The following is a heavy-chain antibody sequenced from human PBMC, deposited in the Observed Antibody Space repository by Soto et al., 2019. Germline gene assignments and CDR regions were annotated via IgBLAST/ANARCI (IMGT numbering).Heavy chain of an antibody. CDR1: GFTFSYYW. Sequence: PGGSLRLSCAASGFTFSYYWMNWVRQAPGKGLEWVASIKEDGSEKYYVDSVKGRFTISRDNAKNSLFLQMNSLGAEDTAVYFCARNNYKSFDYWGQGTLVTVSS. V-gene: IGHV3-7*01. J-gene: IGHJ4*02. D-gene: IGHD1-1*01. CDR2: IKEDGSEK. CDR3: ARNNYKSFDY.